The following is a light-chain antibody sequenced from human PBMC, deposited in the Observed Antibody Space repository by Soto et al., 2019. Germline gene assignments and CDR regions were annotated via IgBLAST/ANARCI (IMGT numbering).Light chain of an antibody. J-gene: IGKJ1*01. CDR2: KAS. CDR1: QSISSW. CDR3: QQYNSLWT. Sequence: DIQMTQSPSTLSASVGDRVTITCRASQSISSWLAWYQQKPGKAPKLLIYKASSLESGVPSRFSGSESGTEFTLTSSSLQPDDFASYYCQQYNSLWTFGQGTKVEIK. V-gene: IGKV1-5*03.